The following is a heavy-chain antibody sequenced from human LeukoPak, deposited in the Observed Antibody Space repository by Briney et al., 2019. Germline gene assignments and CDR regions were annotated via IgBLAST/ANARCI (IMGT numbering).Heavy chain of an antibody. Sequence: ASVKVSCKASGYTFTSYYMHWVRQAPGQGLEWMGIINPSGGSTRYAEKFQGRVTMTRDTSTSTVYMELSSLRSEDTAVYYCARVVGAIEDYWGQGTLVTVSS. CDR2: INPSGGST. CDR3: ARVVGAIEDY. D-gene: IGHD1-26*01. CDR1: GYTFTSYY. J-gene: IGHJ4*02. V-gene: IGHV1-46*01.